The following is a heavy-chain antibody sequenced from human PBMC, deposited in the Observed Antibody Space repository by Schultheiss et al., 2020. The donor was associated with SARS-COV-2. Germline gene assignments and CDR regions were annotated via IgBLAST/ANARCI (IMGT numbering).Heavy chain of an antibody. CDR1: GDSINSSSYY. J-gene: IGHJ3*02. Sequence: SETLSLTCTVSGDSINSSSYYWGWIRQPPGKGLEWIGYIYYSGSTNYNPSLKSRVTISVDTSKNQFSLKLSSVTAADTAVYYCARGREGVVVPAARTDWAFDIWGQGTMVTVSS. V-gene: IGHV4-61*05. CDR2: IYYSGST. CDR3: ARGREGVVVPAARTDWAFDI. D-gene: IGHD2-2*01.